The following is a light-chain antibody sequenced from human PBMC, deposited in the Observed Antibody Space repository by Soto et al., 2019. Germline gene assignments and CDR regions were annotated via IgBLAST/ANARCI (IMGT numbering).Light chain of an antibody. J-gene: IGKJ4*01. CDR3: VQDYDSPLT. Sequence: AIQMTQSPSSLSASVGDTVTITCRASQGIRNDLGWYQQKPGKAPNLLIYATSSLQSGVPSRFSGSGSGTDFTLTISSLQPEDFATYYCVQDYDSPLTFGGGTTVEVK. V-gene: IGKV1-6*01. CDR2: ATS. CDR1: QGIRND.